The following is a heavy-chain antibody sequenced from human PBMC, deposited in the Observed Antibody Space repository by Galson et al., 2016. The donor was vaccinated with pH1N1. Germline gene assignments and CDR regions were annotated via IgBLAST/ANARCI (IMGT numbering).Heavy chain of an antibody. CDR1: GFSLSTSGMC. Sequence: PALVKPTQTLTLTCTFSGFSLSTSGMCVSWIRQPPGKALEWLALIDWDDDKYYSTSLKTRLTISKDTSKNQVVLTMTNMDPVDTATYYFARRDYGDYSGYFEYWGQGTLVTVSS. CDR2: IDWDDDK. D-gene: IGHD4-17*01. J-gene: IGHJ4*02. V-gene: IGHV2-70*01. CDR3: ARRDYGDYSGYFEY.